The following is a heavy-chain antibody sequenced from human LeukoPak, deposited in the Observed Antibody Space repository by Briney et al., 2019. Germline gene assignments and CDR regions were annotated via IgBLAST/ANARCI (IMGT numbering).Heavy chain of an antibody. D-gene: IGHD3-9*01. Sequence: PGGSLRLSCAASGFTFSDYYMSWIRQAPGKGLEWVSYISSSSLYTNYADSVKGRFTIFRDNAKNSLYLQMNSLRAEDTAVYYCAREAYDILTGYRSYWYFDLWGRGTLVTVSS. CDR2: ISSSSLYT. V-gene: IGHV3-11*05. CDR3: AREAYDILTGYRSYWYFDL. CDR1: GFTFSDYY. J-gene: IGHJ2*01.